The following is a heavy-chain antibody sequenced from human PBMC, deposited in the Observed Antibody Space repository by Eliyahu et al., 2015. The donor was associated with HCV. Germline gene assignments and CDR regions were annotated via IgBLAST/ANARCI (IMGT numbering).Heavy chain of an antibody. V-gene: IGHV4-59*01. CDR2: IYYSGST. CDR1: GGSISSYY. D-gene: IGHD4-17*01. Sequence: QVQLQESGPGLVKPSETLSLTCTVXGGSISSYYWSWIRQPPGKGLEWIGYIYYSGSTNYNPSLKSRVTISVDTSKNQFSLKLSSVTAADTAVYYCARGVLGDYTFDYWGQGTLVTVSS. CDR3: ARGVLGDYTFDY. J-gene: IGHJ4*02.